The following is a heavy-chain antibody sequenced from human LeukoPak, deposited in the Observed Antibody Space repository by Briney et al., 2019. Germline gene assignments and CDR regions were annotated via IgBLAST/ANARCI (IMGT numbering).Heavy chain of an antibody. D-gene: IGHD1-26*01. V-gene: IGHV1-18*01. CDR1: GYTFTSYG. CDR3: ARDTIVRATGYFDY. J-gene: IGHJ4*02. CDR2: ISAYNGNT. Sequence: ASVKVSCKASGYTFTSYGISWVRQAPGQGLEWMGWISAYNGNTNYAQKLQGRVTMTTDTSTSTAYMELRSLRSDDTAVYYCARDTIVRATGYFDYWGQGTLVTVSS.